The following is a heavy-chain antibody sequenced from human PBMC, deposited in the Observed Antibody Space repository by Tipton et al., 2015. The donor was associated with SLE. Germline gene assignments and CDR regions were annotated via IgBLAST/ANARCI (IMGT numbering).Heavy chain of an antibody. V-gene: IGHV4-39*02. CDR2: VYYTGST. CDR1: GGSISSSGYY. Sequence: GLVKPSETLSLTCTVSGGSISSSGYYWGWIRQPPGKGLEWIGSVYYTGSTYYNPSLKSRVTISVDTSKNQFSLKLNSVAAADTAVYYGARESVAGTYIPNWFDPWGQGTLVTVSS. D-gene: IGHD6-19*01. CDR3: ARESVAGTYIPNWFDP. J-gene: IGHJ5*02.